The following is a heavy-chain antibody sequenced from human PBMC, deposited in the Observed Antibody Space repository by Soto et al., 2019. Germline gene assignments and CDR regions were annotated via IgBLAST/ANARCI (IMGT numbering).Heavy chain of an antibody. D-gene: IGHD3-10*01. V-gene: IGHV4-34*01. J-gene: IGHJ6*02. Sequence: SETLSLTCAVYGGSFSGYYWSWIRQPPGKGLEWIGEINHSGSTNYNPSLKSRVTISVDTSKNQFSLKLSSVTAADTAVYYCARGRVLLWFGEFSFRYYYYGMDVWGQGTTVIVSS. CDR3: ARGRVLLWFGEFSFRYYYYGMDV. CDR2: INHSGST. CDR1: GGSFSGYY.